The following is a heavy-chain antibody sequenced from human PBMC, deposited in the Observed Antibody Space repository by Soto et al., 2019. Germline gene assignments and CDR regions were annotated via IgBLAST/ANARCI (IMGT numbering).Heavy chain of an antibody. CDR3: ATYSSSYAFDI. D-gene: IGHD6-6*01. V-gene: IGHV4-39*01. CDR1: GGSISSSSYY. J-gene: IGHJ3*02. CDR2: IYYSGST. Sequence: SETLSLTCTVSGGSISSSSYYWGWIRQPPGKGLEWIGSIYYSGSTYYNPSLKSRVTISVDTSKNQFSLKLSSVTAADTAVYYCATYSSSYAFDIWGQGTMVTVSS.